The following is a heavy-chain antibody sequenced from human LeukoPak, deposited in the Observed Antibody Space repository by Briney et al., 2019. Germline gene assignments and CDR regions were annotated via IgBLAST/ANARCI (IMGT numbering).Heavy chain of an antibody. V-gene: IGHV3-30*02. Sequence: PGGSLRLSXAASGFSFNNYGMHWVRQAPGRGLERVAFIRYDGSKKYYVDSVKGRFTISRDNSKNTLYLQVNSLRVEDTAVYYCAKDLCSSTSCYLDIWGQGAMVTVSS. CDR1: GFSFNNYG. J-gene: IGHJ3*02. CDR2: IRYDGSKK. CDR3: AKDLCSSTSCYLDI. D-gene: IGHD2-2*01.